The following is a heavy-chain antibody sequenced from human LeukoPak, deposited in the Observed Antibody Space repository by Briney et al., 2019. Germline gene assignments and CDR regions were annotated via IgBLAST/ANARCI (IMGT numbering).Heavy chain of an antibody. CDR3: AGSSSWFSDALDI. CDR1: GYTFTGYY. V-gene: IGHV1-2*02. Sequence: ASVKVSCKASGYTFTGYYMHWVRQAPGQGLEWMGWINPNSGGTNYAQKFQGRVTMTRDTSISTAYMELSRLRSDDTAVYYCAGSSSWFSDALDIWGQGTMVTVSS. D-gene: IGHD6-13*01. CDR2: INPNSGGT. J-gene: IGHJ3*02.